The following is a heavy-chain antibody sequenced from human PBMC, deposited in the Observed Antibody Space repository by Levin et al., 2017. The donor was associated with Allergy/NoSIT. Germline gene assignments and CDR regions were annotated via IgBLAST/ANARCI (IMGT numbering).Heavy chain of an antibody. V-gene: IGHV3-9*01. CDR3: ARDNVGLPDAFDI. D-gene: IGHD3-10*01. CDR2: ISWNSGSI. J-gene: IGHJ3*02. CDR1: GFTFDDYA. Sequence: PGGSLRLSCAASGFTFDDYAMHWVRQAPGKGLEWVSGISWNSGSIGHADSVKGRFTISRDNAKNSLYLQMNSLRTEDTALYYCARDNVGLPDAFDIWGQGTMVIVSS.